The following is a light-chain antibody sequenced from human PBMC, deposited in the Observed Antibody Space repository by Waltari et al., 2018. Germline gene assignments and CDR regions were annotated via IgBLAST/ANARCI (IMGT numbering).Light chain of an antibody. J-gene: IGKJ4*01. CDR1: QRVGTS. V-gene: IGKV3-11*01. CDR3: QQGVT. CDR2: DAS. Sequence: EIVLTQSPATLSLSPGERATLPCRASQRVGTSLAWYQHIPGQAPRLLIYDASNRASDISPRFSGSGSGTDFSLTISGLDPEDYAVYYCQQGVTFGGGTRVEIK.